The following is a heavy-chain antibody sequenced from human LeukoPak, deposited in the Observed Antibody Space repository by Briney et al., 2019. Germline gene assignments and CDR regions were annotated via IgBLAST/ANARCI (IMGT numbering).Heavy chain of an antibody. CDR2: THYRSKWFN. Sequence: SQTLSLTCTVSGVSISSGSFYWNWIRQSPSRGLEWLGRTHYRSKWFNDYAGSVNSRITINPDTSKNQFSLHLNSVTPEDTAVYYCARDQYYDSSGNHAFDIWGQGTMVTVSS. V-gene: IGHV6-1*01. CDR3: ARDQYYDSSGNHAFDI. J-gene: IGHJ3*02. CDR1: GVSISSGSFY. D-gene: IGHD3-22*01.